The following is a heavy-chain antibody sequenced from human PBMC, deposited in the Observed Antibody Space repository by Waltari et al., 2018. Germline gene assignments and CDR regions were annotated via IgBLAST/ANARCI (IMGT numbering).Heavy chain of an antibody. CDR1: GYTFTDYY. D-gene: IGHD2-15*01. CDR2: INPNSGGI. V-gene: IGHV1-2*06. J-gene: IGHJ4*02. CDR3: ARDPSSAIDY. Sequence: QVQLVQSGAEVKKPGASVKVSCKASGYTFTDYYMHWVRQAPGQGLEWMGRINPNSGGIDYAQKFQGRVTITRDTSISTAYMEVSRLRSDDTAVYYCARDPSSAIDYWGQGTLVTVSS.